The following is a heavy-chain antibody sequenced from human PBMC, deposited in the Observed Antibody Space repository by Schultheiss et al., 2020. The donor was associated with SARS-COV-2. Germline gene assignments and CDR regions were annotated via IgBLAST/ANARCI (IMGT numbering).Heavy chain of an antibody. V-gene: IGHV4-59*08. CDR3: ARLGLGEFVLAVNAFDI. CDR1: GGSISSYY. Sequence: SETLSLTCTVSGGSISSYYWSWIRQPPGKGLEWIGYIYYSGSTNYNPSLKSRVTLSVDTSKNQFSLKLSSVTAADTAVYYCARLGLGEFVLAVNAFDIWGQGTMVTVSS. J-gene: IGHJ3*02. D-gene: IGHD3-16*01. CDR2: IYYSGST.